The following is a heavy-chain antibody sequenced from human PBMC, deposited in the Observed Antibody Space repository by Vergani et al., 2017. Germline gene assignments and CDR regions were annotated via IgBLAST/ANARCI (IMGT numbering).Heavy chain of an antibody. CDR2: ISSGGDYI. D-gene: IGHD3-3*01. J-gene: IGHJ6*03. V-gene: IGHV3-21*01. Sequence: QLVESGGGLVKPGGSLRLSCAASGVSFSSYTMNWVRQAPGKGLEWVSAISSGGDYIYYADSVKGRFTISRDNAKNAVFLQLNSLRAEDSAVYYCSRDPVEWILSHYYMDVWGKGTTVTVSS. CDR1: GVSFSSYT. CDR3: SRDPVEWILSHYYMDV.